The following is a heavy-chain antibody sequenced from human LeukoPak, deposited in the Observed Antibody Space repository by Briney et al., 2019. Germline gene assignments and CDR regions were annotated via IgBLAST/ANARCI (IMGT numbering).Heavy chain of an antibody. J-gene: IGHJ4*02. V-gene: IGHV3-48*01. D-gene: IGHD6-13*01. CDR2: ISSSSSST. CDR1: GVTFSSYS. CDR3: ARLYSALPGFDY. Sequence: GGSLRLSCAASGVTFSSYSMNWVREAPRKGLEWVSYISSSSSSTYYAESVKGRFTISRDNAKNSLYLQMNSLRAEDTAVYYCARLYSALPGFDYWGQGTLVTVSS.